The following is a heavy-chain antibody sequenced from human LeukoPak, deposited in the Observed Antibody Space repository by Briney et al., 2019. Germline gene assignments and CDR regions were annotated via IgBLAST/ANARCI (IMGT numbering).Heavy chain of an antibody. D-gene: IGHD3-22*01. V-gene: IGHV3-30*02. CDR2: IQDDGATT. Sequence: PGGSLRLSCAASGLTFSNFPMHWVRQAPGKGLEWVAPIQDDGATTNYADSVRGRFTISRDNSKSTVYLQMNSLKPDDTAVYYCATQSITLVVVISPFDYWGQGTLVTVSS. J-gene: IGHJ4*02. CDR1: GLTFSNFP. CDR3: ATQSITLVVVISPFDY.